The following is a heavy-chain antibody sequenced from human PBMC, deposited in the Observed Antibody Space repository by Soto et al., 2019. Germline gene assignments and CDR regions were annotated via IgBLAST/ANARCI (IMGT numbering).Heavy chain of an antibody. V-gene: IGHV4-59*01. D-gene: IGHD2-21*02. CDR1: GGPTSPSE. CDR2: LYNAGST. J-gene: IGHJ6*02. CDR3: ARDLWGYCGTDGYPLDV. Sequence: SEALSLPSSGSGGPTSPSEWLLSRHPLGKGMKRIGYLYNAGSTIYNPSLKSRVTISVDMSQNQFSLNLNYVTAADTAVYYCARDLWGYCGTDGYPLDVWGQGTTVTVS.